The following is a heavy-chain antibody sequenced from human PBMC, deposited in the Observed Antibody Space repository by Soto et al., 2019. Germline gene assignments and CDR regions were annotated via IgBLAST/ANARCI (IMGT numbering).Heavy chain of an antibody. D-gene: IGHD2-2*01. CDR2: ISYDGGNE. CDR3: MKGLYCSSGACYHFPYASFDI. CDR1: GFTFSNYD. V-gene: IGHV3-30*18. Sequence: QVQLVESGGGVVQSGTSLRLSCAASGFTFSNYDIHWVRQAPGKGLEWVALISYDGGNENYADSVKGRFTISRDNSKSTLSLQMNSLRAEDTAIYYCMKGLYCSSGACYHFPYASFDIWGRGTMVTVSS. J-gene: IGHJ3*02.